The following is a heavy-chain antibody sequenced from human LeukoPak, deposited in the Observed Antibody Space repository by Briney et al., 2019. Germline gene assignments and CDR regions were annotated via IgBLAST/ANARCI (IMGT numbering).Heavy chain of an antibody. CDR1: GFPFSSYG. CDR2: IWYDGSNQ. CDR3: ARKNTGGVDY. J-gene: IGHJ4*02. Sequence: PGGSLRLSCAASGFPFSSYGMHWVRQAPGKGLEWVAVIWYDGSNQYHTDSVKGRFTISRDNSKNTVYLQMNSLRAEDTALYYCARKNTGGVDYWGQGTQVTVSS. D-gene: IGHD2-8*02. V-gene: IGHV3-33*01.